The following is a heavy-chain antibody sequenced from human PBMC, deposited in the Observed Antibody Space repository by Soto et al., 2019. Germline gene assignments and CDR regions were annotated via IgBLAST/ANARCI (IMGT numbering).Heavy chain of an antibody. D-gene: IGHD1-7*01. Sequence: QVQLVESGGGVVQPGRSLRLSCAASGFTFSSYGMHWVRQAPGKGLEWVAVISYDGSNKYYADSVKGRFTISRDNSKNTLYLQMNSLRAEDTAVYYCAKGASRNYLSGMDVWGQGTTVTVSS. CDR1: GFTFSSYG. J-gene: IGHJ6*02. CDR2: ISYDGSNK. CDR3: AKGASRNYLSGMDV. V-gene: IGHV3-30*18.